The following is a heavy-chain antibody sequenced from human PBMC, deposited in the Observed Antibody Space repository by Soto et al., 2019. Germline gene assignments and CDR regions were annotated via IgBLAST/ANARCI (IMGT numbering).Heavy chain of an antibody. CDR2: IRYDGSKE. D-gene: IGHD3-10*01. Sequence: LRLSCAASGFSFSSYGMYWVRQAPVKGLEWLANIRYDGSKEYYADFVKGRFTISRDNSKNTLYLQMNSLRAEDTAVYYCARDRTYFGSGAVGMDVWGQGTTVTVSS. CDR1: GFSFSSYG. J-gene: IGHJ6*02. CDR3: ARDRTYFGSGAVGMDV. V-gene: IGHV3-33*07.